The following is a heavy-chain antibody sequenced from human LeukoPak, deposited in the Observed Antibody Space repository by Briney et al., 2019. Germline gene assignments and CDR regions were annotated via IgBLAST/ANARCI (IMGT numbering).Heavy chain of an antibody. CDR3: ARGGYYYGSGSYGY. J-gene: IGHJ4*02. D-gene: IGHD3-10*01. Sequence: GGSLRLSCAASGFTFSSYTMNWVRQAPGKGLEWVSIISSGSSYIHYADSVKGRFTISRDNAKNSLYLQMNSLRAEDTAVYYCARGGYYYGSGSYGYWGQGTLVTVSS. V-gene: IGHV3-21*01. CDR1: GFTFSSYT. CDR2: ISSGSSYI.